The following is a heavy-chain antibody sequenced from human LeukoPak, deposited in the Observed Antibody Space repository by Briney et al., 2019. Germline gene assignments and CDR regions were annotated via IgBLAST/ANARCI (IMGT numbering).Heavy chain of an antibody. D-gene: IGHD1-26*01. J-gene: IGHJ4*02. CDR1: GFTFSSNW. V-gene: IGHV3-74*01. CDR3: IRDLGGRSGH. CDR2: TNDDGSIT. Sequence: GGSLRLSCAASGFTFSSNWMHWVRQAPGKGLVWVSRTNDDGSITNYADSVKGRFTISRDNAKNTLYLQMNSLTAEDTAVYYCIRDLGGRSGHWGQGTLVTVSS.